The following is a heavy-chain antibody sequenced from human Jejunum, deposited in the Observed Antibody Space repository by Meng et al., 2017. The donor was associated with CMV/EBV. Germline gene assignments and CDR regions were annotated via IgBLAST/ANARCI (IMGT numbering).Heavy chain of an antibody. CDR2: IKGDGSQM. D-gene: IGHD2-15*01. CDR1: YW. J-gene: IGHJ6*02. CDR3: TTDSPVVGDPYQYYYGMEV. V-gene: IGHV3-7*03. Sequence: YWMSWVRQAPGKGLEWVANIKGDGSQMHYVDSVRGRFTIDRDNRLSSRFLQMNSLKTEDTAVYYCTTDSPVVGDPYQYYYGMEVWGQGTTVTVSS.